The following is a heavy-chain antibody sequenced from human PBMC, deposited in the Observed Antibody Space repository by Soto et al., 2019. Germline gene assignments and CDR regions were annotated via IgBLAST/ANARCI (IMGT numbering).Heavy chain of an antibody. J-gene: IGHJ4*02. CDR3: ARPPGYVSDWYYFDL. Sequence: ASLKLYCKASGYTFTGDYMHWVRQATGQGFEWMGRISPKSGGTNYAQKFQGRVTMTWDTSLNTAYMELSSLMFEDTAVYYCARPPGYVSDWYYFDLWGQGTLVTVSS. V-gene: IGHV1-2*02. D-gene: IGHD3-9*01. CDR1: GYTFTGDY. CDR2: ISPKSGGT.